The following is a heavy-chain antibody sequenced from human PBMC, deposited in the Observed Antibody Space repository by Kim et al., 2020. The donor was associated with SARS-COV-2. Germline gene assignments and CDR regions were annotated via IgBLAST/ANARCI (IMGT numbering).Heavy chain of an antibody. V-gene: IGHV4-34*01. CDR2: INHSGST. Sequence: SETLSLTCAVYGGSFSGYYWSWIRQPPGKGLEWIGEINHSGSTNYNPSLKSRVTISVDTSKNQFSLKLSSVTAADTAVYYCAKAPILWIGNWFDPWGQGTLVTVSS. J-gene: IGHJ5*02. D-gene: IGHD3-10*01. CDR3: AKAPILWIGNWFDP. CDR1: GGSFSGYY.